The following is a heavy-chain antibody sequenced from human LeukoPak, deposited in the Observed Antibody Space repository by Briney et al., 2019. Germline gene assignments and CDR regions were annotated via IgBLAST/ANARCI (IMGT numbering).Heavy chain of an antibody. V-gene: IGHV1-3*01. D-gene: IGHD6-19*01. CDR3: VGGAPIRVTGAATFDP. CDR2: INAGNGNI. J-gene: IGHJ5*02. Sequence: ASVKVSCKTSGYTFTTYAIHWVRQAPGQRLEWMGWINAGNGNIKYSQKFQGRVTITRDTSASTAYMELSSLRSEDTAVYYCVGGAPIRVTGAATFDPWGQGTLVTVSS. CDR1: GYTFTTYA.